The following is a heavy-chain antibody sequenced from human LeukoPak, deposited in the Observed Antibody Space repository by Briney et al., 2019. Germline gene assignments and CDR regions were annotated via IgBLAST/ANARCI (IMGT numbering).Heavy chain of an antibody. V-gene: IGHV4-39*01. CDR1: GGSISSYY. J-gene: IGHJ4*02. CDR2: IYYSGST. Sequence: SETLSLTCTVSGGSISSYYWSWIRQPPGKGLEWIGSIYYSGSTYYNPSLKSRVTISVNTSKNQFSLKLSSVTAADTAVYYCARRVRTYHDFWSGYYDYWGQGTLVTVSS. CDR3: ARRVRTYHDFWSGYYDY. D-gene: IGHD3-3*01.